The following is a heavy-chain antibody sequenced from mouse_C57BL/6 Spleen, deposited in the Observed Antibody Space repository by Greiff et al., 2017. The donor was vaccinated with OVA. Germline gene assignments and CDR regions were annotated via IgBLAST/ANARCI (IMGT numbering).Heavy chain of an antibody. D-gene: IGHD1-1*01. CDR1: GYTFTSYG. CDR3: ARYNPPITTVVARGYFDY. Sequence: QVQLQQSGAELARPGASVKLSCKASGYTFTSYGISWVKQRTGQGLEWIGEIYPRSGNTYYNEKFKGKATLTADKSSSTAYMELRSLTSEDSAVYFCARYNPPITTVVARGYFDYWGQGTTLTVSS. CDR2: IYPRSGNT. V-gene: IGHV1-81*01. J-gene: IGHJ2*01.